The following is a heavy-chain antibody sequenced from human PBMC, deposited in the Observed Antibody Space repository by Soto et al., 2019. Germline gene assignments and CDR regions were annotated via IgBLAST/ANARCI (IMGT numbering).Heavy chain of an antibody. CDR2: IFGGDAP. V-gene: IGHV3-23*01. J-gene: IGHJ4*02. CDR1: GFTLSNYG. CDR3: AGGITGSGWSI. D-gene: IGHD3-10*01. Sequence: EGHLLESGGGLVQPGGSLRLSCAASGFTLSNYGMNWVRQAPGKGLEWVSGIFGGDAPTYTDSVKGRFTISRDNSKNTLFLQMNSLSVEDTAIYHCAGGITGSGWSIWGQGTLVAVSS.